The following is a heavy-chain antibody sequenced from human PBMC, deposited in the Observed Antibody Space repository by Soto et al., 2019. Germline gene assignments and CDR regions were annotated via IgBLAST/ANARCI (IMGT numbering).Heavy chain of an antibody. V-gene: IGHV4-59*08. CDR3: AINAEV. J-gene: IGHJ6*02. Sequence: SDTLSLTCTVSGASISGHFWSWIRQPPGKGLEWIAYIYNSGSSYNPSLKSRVTISVDTSKNQLSLKLSSVIAADSAVYYCAINAEVWGQGTTGSVSS. CDR1: GASISGHF. CDR2: IYNSGS.